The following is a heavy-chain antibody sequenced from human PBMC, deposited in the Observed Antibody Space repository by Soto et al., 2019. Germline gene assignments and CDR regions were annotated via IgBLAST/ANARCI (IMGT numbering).Heavy chain of an antibody. Sequence: QGQLVQSGAEVKKPGASVKVSCKASGYTFTRYGISWVRQAPGQVLEWMGWISGYNGDTKYAQKFQGRVTMTIDTSTTTAFMELRSLTSDDTAVYYCAKNGQPPYYYYGLDVWGQGTTVTVSS. CDR1: GYTFTRYG. CDR2: ISGYNGDT. D-gene: IGHD2-8*01. V-gene: IGHV1-18*01. J-gene: IGHJ6*02. CDR3: AKNGQPPYYYYGLDV.